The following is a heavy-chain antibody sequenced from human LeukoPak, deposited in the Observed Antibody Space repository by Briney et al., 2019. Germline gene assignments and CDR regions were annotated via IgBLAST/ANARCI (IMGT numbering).Heavy chain of an antibody. CDR1: GGSISSSSYY. CDR2: IYYSGST. CDR3: ARDALGGHFDY. V-gene: IGHV4-61*01. J-gene: IGHJ4*02. Sequence: PSETLSLTCTVSGGSISSSSYYWSWIRQPPGKGLEWIGYIYYSGSTNYNPSLKSRVTISVDTSKNQFSLKLSSVTAADTAVYYCARDALGGHFDYWGQGTLVTVSS. D-gene: IGHD3-16*01.